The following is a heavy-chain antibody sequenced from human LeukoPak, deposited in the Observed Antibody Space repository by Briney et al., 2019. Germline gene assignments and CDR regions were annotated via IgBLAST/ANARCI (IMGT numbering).Heavy chain of an antibody. D-gene: IGHD5-24*01. CDR3: ARVKAGGDGYNWDAFDI. J-gene: IGHJ3*02. CDR2: XSYDGSNK. Sequence: SGFTFSXXXXXXXRXXXXKXXXXXXXXSYDGSNKYSADSVKGRFTISRDNSKNTLYLQMNSLKTEDTAVYYCARVKAGGDGYNWDAFDIWGQGTMVTVSS. V-gene: IGHV3-30-3*01. CDR1: GFTFSXXX.